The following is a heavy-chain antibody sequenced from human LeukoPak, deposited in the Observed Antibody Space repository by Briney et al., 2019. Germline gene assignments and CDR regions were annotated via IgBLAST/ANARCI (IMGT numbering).Heavy chain of an antibody. V-gene: IGHV3-11*01. CDR2: VSSSGSTI. Sequence: GGSLRLSCAASGFTFSDYYMSWIRQAPGKGLEWVSYVSSSGSTIYYAHSVKGRFTISSDNAKNSLYLQMNSLRAEDTAVYYCARRDIVVVPAAITYYGMDVWGQGTTVTVSS. CDR3: ARRDIVVVPAAITYYGMDV. D-gene: IGHD2-2*01. CDR1: GFTFSDYY. J-gene: IGHJ6*02.